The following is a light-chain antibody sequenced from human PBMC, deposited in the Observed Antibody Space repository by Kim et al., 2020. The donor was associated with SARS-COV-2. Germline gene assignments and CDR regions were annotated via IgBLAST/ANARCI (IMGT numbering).Light chain of an antibody. CDR1: RSNIVSNY. J-gene: IGLJ2*01. CDR3: AAWDDSLSGVV. CDR2: RDN. Sequence: GQTVSISCSGSRSNIVSNYVYRYPHLPGTDPKLLIYRDNQRPSGFPDRFSGSKSGTSASLAISGLRSEDEADYYCAAWDDSLSGVVFGGGTHLTVL. V-gene: IGLV1-47*01.